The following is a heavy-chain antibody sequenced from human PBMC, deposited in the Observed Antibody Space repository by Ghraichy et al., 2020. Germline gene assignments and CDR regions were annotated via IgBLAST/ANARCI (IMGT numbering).Heavy chain of an antibody. J-gene: IGHJ3*02. CDR1: GGSISSGSYY. Sequence: SETLSLTCTVSGGSISSGSYYWTWIRQPAGKGLEWIGRIYTSGSTNYNPSLESRVTISVDTSTNQVSLKLRSVTAADTAIYYCAKYCSSTSWYLSYALDIWGQGTMVTGSS. CDR3: AKYCSSTSWYLSYALDI. V-gene: IGHV4-61*02. CDR2: IYTSGST. D-gene: IGHD2-2*01.